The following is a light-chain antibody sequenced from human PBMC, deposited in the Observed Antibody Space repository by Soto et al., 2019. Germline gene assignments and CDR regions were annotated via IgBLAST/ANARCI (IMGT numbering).Light chain of an antibody. CDR1: QSVLYSSNNKNY. J-gene: IGKJ4*01. CDR3: QQYYSTPSRLT. Sequence: DIVMTQSPDSLAVSLGERATINCKSSQSVLYSSNNKNYLAWYQQKPGQPPKLLIYWASTRESGVPDRFSGSGSGTDFPLTISSLQAEDVAVYYCQQYYSTPSRLTFGGGTKVEIK. CDR2: WAS. V-gene: IGKV4-1*01.